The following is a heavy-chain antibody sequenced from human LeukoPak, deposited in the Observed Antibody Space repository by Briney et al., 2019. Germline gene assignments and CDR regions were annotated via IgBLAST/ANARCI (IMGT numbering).Heavy chain of an antibody. V-gene: IGHV3-48*02. CDR2: SSRNGSST. CDR1: GFTFSSYS. D-gene: IGHD3-9*01. Sequence: GRTLRLSCAASGFTFSSYSINWVRQAPGKGMGWVSYSSRNGSSTYYADSAEGRFIISRDNAKNSLYLQMNGLRDEDTAVYYCANILPPRGLQKDYYYYYGMDVWGQGTTVTVSS. CDR3: ANILPPRGLQKDYYYYYGMDV. J-gene: IGHJ6*02.